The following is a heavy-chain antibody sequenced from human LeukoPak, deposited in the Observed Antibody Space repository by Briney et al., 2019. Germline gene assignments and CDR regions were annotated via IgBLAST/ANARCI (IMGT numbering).Heavy chain of an antibody. Sequence: GGSLRLSCAPSGFTFSSYGMHWVRQAPGKGLEWVAVIWYDGSNKYYADSVKGRFTISRDNSKNTLYLQMNSLRAEDTAVYYCARENDGSGSYVLDYWGQGTLVTVSS. V-gene: IGHV3-33*01. J-gene: IGHJ4*02. CDR3: ARENDGSGSYVLDY. CDR1: GFTFSSYG. D-gene: IGHD3-10*01. CDR2: IWYDGSNK.